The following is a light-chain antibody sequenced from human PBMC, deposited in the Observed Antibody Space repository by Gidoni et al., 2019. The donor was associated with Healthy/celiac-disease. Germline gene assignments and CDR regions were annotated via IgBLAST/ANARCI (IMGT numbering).Light chain of an antibody. V-gene: IGKV1-5*01. Sequence: DIQMTQSPSTLSASVGDRVTITCRASQSISSWLAWYQQKPGKAPKLLIYDASSLESGVPSRFSGSGSGTEFTLTISSLQPDDFATYYCQQYNSYSPERTFXXXTEVEIK. J-gene: IGKJ1*01. CDR1: QSISSW. CDR2: DAS. CDR3: QQYNSYSPERT.